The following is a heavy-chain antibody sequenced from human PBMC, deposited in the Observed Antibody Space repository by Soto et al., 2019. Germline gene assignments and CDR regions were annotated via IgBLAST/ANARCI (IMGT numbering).Heavy chain of an antibody. CDR1: GDSISSGSY. V-gene: IGHV4-38-2*02. Sequence: PSETLSLTCTVSGDSISSGSYWGWIRQPPGEGPEWIASIYHGGTTFYNPSLKSRISISVDTSKNQFSLRLTSVTAADTATYYCARVHVMVVAGSTFDYWGPGTLVTAPQ. D-gene: IGHD6-19*01. J-gene: IGHJ4*03. CDR3: ARVHVMVVAGSTFDY. CDR2: IYHGGTT.